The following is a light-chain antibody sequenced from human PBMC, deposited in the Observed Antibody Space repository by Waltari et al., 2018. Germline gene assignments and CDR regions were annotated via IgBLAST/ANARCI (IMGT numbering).Light chain of an antibody. CDR1: SSDVGAYNY. V-gene: IGLV2-14*03. Sequence: QSALTQPASVSGSPGQSITISCAGSSSDVGAYNYVSWYQQNPGKAPRLIIYDVSNRPSGVSNRFSGSRSGNTASLTISGLQAEDEADYYCASYTTSDSYVFGTGTEVTVL. J-gene: IGLJ1*01. CDR3: ASYTTSDSYV. CDR2: DVS.